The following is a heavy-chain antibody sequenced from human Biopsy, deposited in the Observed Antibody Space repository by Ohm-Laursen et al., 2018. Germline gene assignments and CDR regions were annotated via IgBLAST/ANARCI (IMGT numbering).Heavy chain of an antibody. Sequence: SLRLSCAASVFTFSSYVMTWVRPAPGKGLAWVSVINTSCGSTHYPVSVKGRFSISRDKSKHTLYLRMNSLRAEDAAVYYCSKPADSCGSEFYFDYWGQGTLVTVSS. CDR1: VFTFSSYV. J-gene: IGHJ4*02. CDR2: INTSCGST. D-gene: IGHD2-21*01. V-gene: IGHV3-23*01. CDR3: SKPADSCGSEFYFDY.